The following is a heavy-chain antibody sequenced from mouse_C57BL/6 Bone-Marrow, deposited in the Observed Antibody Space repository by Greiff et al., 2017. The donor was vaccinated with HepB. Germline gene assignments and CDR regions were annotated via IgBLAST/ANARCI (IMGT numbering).Heavy chain of an antibody. V-gene: IGHV1-55*01. D-gene: IGHD1-1*01. Sequence: QVQLQQSGAELVKPGASVKMSCKASGYTFTSYWITWVKQRPGQGLEWIGDIYPGSGSTNYNEKFKSKATLTVDTSSSTAYMQLSSLTSEDSAVYYCAICYGSSLYYFDYWGQGTTLTVSS. CDR3: AICYGSSLYYFDY. CDR2: IYPGSGST. J-gene: IGHJ2*01. CDR1: GYTFTSYW.